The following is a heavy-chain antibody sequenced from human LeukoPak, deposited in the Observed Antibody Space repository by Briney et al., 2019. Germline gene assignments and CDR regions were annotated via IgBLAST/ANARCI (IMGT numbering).Heavy chain of an antibody. Sequence: PGGSLRLSCAASGFTFSSYSMSWVSQAPGKGLEWVSYISSGSGTMWYADSVKGRFTISRDNAKNSLYLQMNSLRDADTAVYYCARDARYSNSPMEYWGQGTLVTVSS. CDR3: ARDARYSNSPMEY. J-gene: IGHJ4*02. D-gene: IGHD4-11*01. CDR1: GFTFSSYS. CDR2: ISSGSGTM. V-gene: IGHV3-48*02.